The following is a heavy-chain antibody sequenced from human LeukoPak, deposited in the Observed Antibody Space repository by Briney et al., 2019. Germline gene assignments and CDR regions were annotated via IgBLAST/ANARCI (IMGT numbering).Heavy chain of an antibody. Sequence: SETLSLTCTVSGGSISSGSYYWGWIRQPPGKGLEWIGSISYTGSTYYNPSLKSRVTMSVDTSKNQFSLKLSSVTAADTAVYYCASGYCTNGVCYPFDYWGQGTLVTVSS. CDR2: ISYTGST. CDR1: GGSISSGSYY. V-gene: IGHV4-39*01. CDR3: ASGYCTNGVCYPFDY. D-gene: IGHD2-8*01. J-gene: IGHJ4*02.